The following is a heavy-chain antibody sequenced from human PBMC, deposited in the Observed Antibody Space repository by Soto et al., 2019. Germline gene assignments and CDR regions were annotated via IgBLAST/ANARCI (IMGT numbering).Heavy chain of an antibody. D-gene: IGHD5-12*01. Sequence: GGSLRLSCAASGFTVSSNYMSWVRQAPGKGLEWVSVIYSGGSTYYADSVKGRFTISRDNSKNTLYLQMNSLRAEDTAVYYCARDAIIKGGYSGYGRGMIYYYYGMDVWGQGTTVTVSS. CDR3: ARDAIIKGGYSGYGRGMIYYYYGMDV. J-gene: IGHJ6*02. CDR1: GFTVSSNY. CDR2: IYSGGST. V-gene: IGHV3-53*01.